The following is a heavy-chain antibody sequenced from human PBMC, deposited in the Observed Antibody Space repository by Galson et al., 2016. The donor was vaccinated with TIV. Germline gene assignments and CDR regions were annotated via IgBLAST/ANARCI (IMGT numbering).Heavy chain of an antibody. V-gene: IGHV4-59*12. Sequence: SETLSLTCTVSGGSIIDDFWTWIRQPPGKGLEWIGYMYYSGSTTYNSSLKSRVTISIDASKNQFSLRLTSVNAADTAYYYCARVDNWHASRFDPWGQGTLVIVSS. CDR3: ARVDNWHASRFDP. J-gene: IGHJ5*02. D-gene: IGHD1-20*01. CDR1: GGSIIDDF. CDR2: MYYSGST.